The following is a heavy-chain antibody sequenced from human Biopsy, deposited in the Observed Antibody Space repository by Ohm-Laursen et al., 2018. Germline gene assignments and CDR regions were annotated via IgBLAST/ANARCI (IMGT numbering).Heavy chain of an antibody. D-gene: IGHD2-21*01. CDR3: AKDCGLGDDRDY. CDR2: INTKSGGT. Sequence: ASVKASCKPSGFTFTAYYIHWVRQAPGQGPGWMGWINTKSGGTKYAQKFQGRVTMTRDTSIDTVHMELSRLTSDDTALYYCAKDCGLGDDRDYWGQGTMVTVSS. V-gene: IGHV1-2*02. CDR1: GFTFTAYY. J-gene: IGHJ4*02.